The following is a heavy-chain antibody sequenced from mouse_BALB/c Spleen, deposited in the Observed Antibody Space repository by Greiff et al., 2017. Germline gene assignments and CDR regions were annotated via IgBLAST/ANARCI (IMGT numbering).Heavy chain of an antibody. CDR3: ARELTGYFDY. CDR2: ISSGSSTI. J-gene: IGHJ2*01. CDR1: GFTFSSFG. V-gene: IGHV5-17*02. Sequence: EVQVVESGGGLVQPGGSRKLSCAASGFTFSSFGMHWVRQAPEKGLEWVAYISSGSSTIYYADTVKGRFTISRDNPKNTLFLQMTSLRSEDTAMYYCARELTGYFDYWGQGTTLTVSS. D-gene: IGHD4-1*01.